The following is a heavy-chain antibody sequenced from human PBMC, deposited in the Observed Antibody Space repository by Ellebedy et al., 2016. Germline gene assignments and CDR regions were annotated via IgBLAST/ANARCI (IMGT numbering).Heavy chain of an antibody. CDR2: IKQDGSEK. CDR3: ARADQGDDAFDI. D-gene: IGHD3-16*01. Sequence: GGSLRLSCAASGFTVSSNYMSWVRQAPGKGLEWVANIKQDGSEKYYVDSVKGRFTISRDNSKNTLYLQMNSLRAEDTAVYYCARADQGDDAFDIWGQGTMVTVSS. J-gene: IGHJ3*02. V-gene: IGHV3-7*02. CDR1: GFTVSSNY.